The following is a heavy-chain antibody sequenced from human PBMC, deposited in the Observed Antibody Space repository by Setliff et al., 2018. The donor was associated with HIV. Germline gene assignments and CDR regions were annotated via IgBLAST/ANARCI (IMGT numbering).Heavy chain of an antibody. J-gene: IGHJ4*02. D-gene: IGHD3-10*01. CDR3: GGNGSSSIDY. CDR1: GGSISSNW. CDR2: IYHSGST. Sequence: TLSLTCAVSGGSISSNWWSWVRQSPGKGLEWIGEIYHSGSTHYNPSLQSRVTISVVKSKSQFYLKLKSVTAANTAVYYCGGNGSSSIDYWGQGTLV. V-gene: IGHV4-4*02.